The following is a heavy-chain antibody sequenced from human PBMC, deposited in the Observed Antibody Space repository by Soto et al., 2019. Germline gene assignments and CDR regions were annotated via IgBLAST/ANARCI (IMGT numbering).Heavy chain of an antibody. Sequence: PRLSCAASGFTFSYYAMHWVRQAPGKGLEWVAVISYDASNKYYADSVKGRFTISRDNSKNTLYLQMNSLRAEDTAVYYCARGRYSSLFGDYWGQGTLVTVSS. V-gene: IGHV3-30-3*01. J-gene: IGHJ4*02. CDR2: ISYDASNK. CDR3: ARGRYSSLFGDY. D-gene: IGHD6-13*01. CDR1: GFTFSYYA.